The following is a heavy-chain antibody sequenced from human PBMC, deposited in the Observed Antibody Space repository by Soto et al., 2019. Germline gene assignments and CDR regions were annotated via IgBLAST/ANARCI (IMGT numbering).Heavy chain of an antibody. CDR1: GYTFTSYG. D-gene: IGHD1-26*01. CDR2: ISAHNGNT. CDR3: ASSREGGSGRYFDY. Sequence: QVQLVQSGAEVRKPGASVKVSCKASGYTFTSYGLTWVRQAPGQGLEWMGWISAHNGNTNYAQKLQGRVTMTTDTSTRTGYMELRSLRSDDTAVYYCASSREGGSGRYFDYWGQGTLVTVSS. V-gene: IGHV1-18*01. J-gene: IGHJ4*02.